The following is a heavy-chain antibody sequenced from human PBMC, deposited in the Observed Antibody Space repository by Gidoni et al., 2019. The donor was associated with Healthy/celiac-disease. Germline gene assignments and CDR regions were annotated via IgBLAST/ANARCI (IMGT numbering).Heavy chain of an antibody. D-gene: IGHD5-12*01. CDR2: IYHSGST. Sequence: QLQLQESGSGLVKPSQTLSLTCAVSGGSISSGGYSWRWIRQPPGKGMEWIGYIYHSGSTYYNPSLKSRVTISVDRSKNQFSLKLSSVTAADTAVYYCARGGGWLQGAFDYWGQGTLVTVSS. J-gene: IGHJ4*02. CDR3: ARGGGWLQGAFDY. V-gene: IGHV4-30-2*01. CDR1: GGSISSGGYS.